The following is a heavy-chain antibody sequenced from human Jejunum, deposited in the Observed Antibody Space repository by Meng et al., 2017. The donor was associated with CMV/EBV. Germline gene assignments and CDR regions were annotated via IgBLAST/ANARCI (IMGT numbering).Heavy chain of an antibody. J-gene: IGHJ4*02. CDR2: IYPADSDA. D-gene: IGHD6-19*01. Sequence: CKASGYSFTDYWIGWVRQMPGKGLEWVGIIYPADSDARYSPSFRGQVTMSADKSTTTAYLQWSSLKASDAAIYYRGRPLFKWLSPLDSWGQGTLVTVSS. CDR1: GYSFTDYW. CDR3: GRPLFKWLSPLDS. V-gene: IGHV5-51*01.